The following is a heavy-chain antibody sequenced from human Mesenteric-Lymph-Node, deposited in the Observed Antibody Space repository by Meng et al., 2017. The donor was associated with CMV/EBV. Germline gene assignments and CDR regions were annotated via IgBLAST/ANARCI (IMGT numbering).Heavy chain of an antibody. Sequence: SETLSLTCAVYGGSFSGYYWSWIRQPPGKGLEWIGEINHSGSTNYNPSLKSRVTISADTSKNQFTLKLSSVTAADTAVYYCARGGLRIFGVVMIRGVDVWGQGTTVTVSS. V-gene: IGHV4-34*01. CDR2: INHSGST. CDR3: ARGGLRIFGVVMIRGVDV. CDR1: GGSFSGYY. J-gene: IGHJ6*02. D-gene: IGHD3-3*01.